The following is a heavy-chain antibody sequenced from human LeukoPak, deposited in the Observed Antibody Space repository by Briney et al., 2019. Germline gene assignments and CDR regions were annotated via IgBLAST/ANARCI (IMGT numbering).Heavy chain of an antibody. V-gene: IGHV1-2*04. D-gene: IGHD6-13*01. CDR1: GYTFTGYY. Sequence: GASVKVSCKASGYTFTGYYMHWVRQAPGQGLEWMGWINPNSGGTNYAQKFQGWVTMTRDTSISTAYMELNRLRSDDTAVYYCAREGGIAAAGTNWFDPWDQGTLVTVSS. CDR3: AREGGIAAAGTNWFDP. CDR2: INPNSGGT. J-gene: IGHJ5*02.